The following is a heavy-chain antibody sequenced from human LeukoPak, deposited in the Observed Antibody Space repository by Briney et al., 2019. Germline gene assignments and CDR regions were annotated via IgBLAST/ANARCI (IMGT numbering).Heavy chain of an antibody. CDR1: GMSFAGYY. Sequence: SETLSLTCSVHGMSFAGYYWGWIRQPPGKGLEWIGERNHRGSSYFNPSFESRVTISLDTSRKQFSLNLTSVTAADTAFYYCARGSGSYSGAADYWGQGTLVTVSS. CDR2: RNHRGSS. V-gene: IGHV4-34*01. CDR3: ARGSGSYSGAADY. J-gene: IGHJ4*02. D-gene: IGHD6-19*01.